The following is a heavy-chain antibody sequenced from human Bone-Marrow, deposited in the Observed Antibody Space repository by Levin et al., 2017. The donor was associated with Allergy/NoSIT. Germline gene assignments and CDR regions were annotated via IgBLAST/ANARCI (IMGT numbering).Heavy chain of an antibody. J-gene: IGHJ5*01. CDR2: ISNSGST. Sequence: SETLSLTCTVSGGSVSSGSYFWSWIRQPPVKGLEWIGYISNSGSTKYNPSLQSRVTISLDTSKNQFSLKLSSVTAADTAVYYCARDRGPGVDSWGQGTLVTVSS. CDR3: ARDRGPGVDS. D-gene: IGHD3-10*01. V-gene: IGHV4-61*01. CDR1: GGSVSSGSYF.